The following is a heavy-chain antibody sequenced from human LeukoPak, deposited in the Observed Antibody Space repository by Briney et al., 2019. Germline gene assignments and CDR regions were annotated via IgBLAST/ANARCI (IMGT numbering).Heavy chain of an antibody. CDR3: ATVAVIRGVTYFDY. CDR1: GGSISSYY. CDR2: LFYSGST. D-gene: IGHD3-10*01. J-gene: IGHJ4*02. V-gene: IGHV4-59*01. Sequence: PSETLSLTCTVSGGSISSYYWSWIRQPPGKGLEWIAYLFYSGSTDYNPALESRVTISVDTSKDPFSLKLRSVTAADTAVYYCATVAVIRGVTYFDYWGQGTLVTVSS.